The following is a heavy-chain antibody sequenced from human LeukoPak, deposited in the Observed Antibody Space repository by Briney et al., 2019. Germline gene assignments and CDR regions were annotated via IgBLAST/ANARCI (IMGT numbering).Heavy chain of an antibody. D-gene: IGHD2-21*02. V-gene: IGHV4-61*01. Sequence: SETLSLTCTVSGGSVSSGSYYWSWIRQPPGKGLEWIGYIYYSGSTNYNPSLKSRVTISADTSKNQFSLRLSSVTAADTAVYYCAGTGMCAADCYYNHYFDRWGQGTLVTVSS. CDR1: GGSVSSGSYY. J-gene: IGHJ4*02. CDR2: IYYSGST. CDR3: AGTGMCAADCYYNHYFDR.